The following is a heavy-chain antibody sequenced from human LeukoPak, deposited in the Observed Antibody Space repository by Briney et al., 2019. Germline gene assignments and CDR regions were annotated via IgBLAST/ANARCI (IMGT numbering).Heavy chain of an antibody. D-gene: IGHD6-19*01. Sequence: GRSLRLSCAASGFTFSNYAMHWVRQAPGKGLEWVAVVSYDGSNKYYAGSVKGRFTISRDNSQNTLYLQMNSLRAEDTAVYYCARDRWHSSGWYTGEFDYWGQGTLVTVSS. CDR2: VSYDGSNK. CDR3: ARDRWHSSGWYTGEFDY. V-gene: IGHV3-30*07. J-gene: IGHJ4*02. CDR1: GFTFSNYA.